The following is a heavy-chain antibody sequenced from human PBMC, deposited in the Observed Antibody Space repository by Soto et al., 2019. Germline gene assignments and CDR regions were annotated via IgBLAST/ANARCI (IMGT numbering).Heavy chain of an antibody. V-gene: IGHV2-5*02. J-gene: IGHJ6*03. CDR2: IYWDDDK. D-gene: IGHD5-12*01. Sequence: QITLKESGPTLVKPTQTLTLTCTFSGFSLSTSGVGVGWIRQPPGKALEWLALIYWDDDKRYSPSLKSRLTITKDTSKNQVVLTMTNMDPVDTATYYCAHSCCYDSRDSYYYYYMDVWGKGTTVTVSS. CDR1: GFSLSTSGVG. CDR3: AHSCCYDSRDSYYYYYMDV.